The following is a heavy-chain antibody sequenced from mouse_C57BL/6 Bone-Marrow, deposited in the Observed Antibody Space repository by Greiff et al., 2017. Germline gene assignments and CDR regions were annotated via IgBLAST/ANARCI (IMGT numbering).Heavy chain of an antibody. CDR2: IRLKSDNYAT. CDR3: TITTVVAPFAY. Sequence: EVHLVESGGGLVQPGGSMKLSCVASGFPFSNYWMNWVRQSPEKGLEWVAQIRLKSDNYATHYAESVKGRFTISRDDSKSSVYLQMNNLRAEDTGIYYCTITTVVAPFAYWGQGTQVTVSA. V-gene: IGHV6-3*01. CDR1: GFPFSNYW. D-gene: IGHD1-1*01. J-gene: IGHJ3*01.